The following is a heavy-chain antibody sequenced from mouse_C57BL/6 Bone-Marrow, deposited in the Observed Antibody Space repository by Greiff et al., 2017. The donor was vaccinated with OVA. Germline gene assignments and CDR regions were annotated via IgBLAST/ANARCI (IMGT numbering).Heavy chain of an antibody. D-gene: IGHD4-1*01. CDR1: GYTFTSYW. V-gene: IGHV1-64*01. Sequence: QVQLQQPGAELVKPGASVKLSCKASGYTFTSYWMHWVKQRPGQGLEWIGMIHPNSGSTNYNEKFKSKATLTVDKSSSTAYMQLSSLTSEDSAVYYCAKLGHRTGFDYWGQGTTLTVSS. J-gene: IGHJ2*01. CDR3: AKLGHRTGFDY. CDR2: IHPNSGST.